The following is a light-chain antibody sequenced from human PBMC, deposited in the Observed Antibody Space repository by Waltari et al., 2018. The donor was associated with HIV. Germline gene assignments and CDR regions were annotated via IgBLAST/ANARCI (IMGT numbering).Light chain of an antibody. CDR2: ETT. J-gene: IGLJ2*01. Sequence: SYELTQSPSVSVSPGQTARIACFGESVSKEDVNWYQWKTGQAPVMVIYETTKRSSRMSGRFSASRSWTTATLTITGVRTEDEADYFCQSADTSPSKAIFGGGTK. CDR3: QSADTSPSKAI. V-gene: IGLV3-25*03. CDR1: SVSKED.